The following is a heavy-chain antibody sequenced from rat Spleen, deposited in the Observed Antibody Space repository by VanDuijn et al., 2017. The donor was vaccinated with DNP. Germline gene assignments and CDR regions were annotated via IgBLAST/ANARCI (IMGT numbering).Heavy chain of an antibody. CDR1: GFTFSDYG. D-gene: IGHD1-2*01. CDR2: ITTAGGHA. CDR3: ARHRAIAAIWDY. V-gene: IGHV5S13*01. J-gene: IGHJ2*01. Sequence: EVQLVESGGDLLQPGRSLKLSCAASGFTFSDYGMAWVRQLPSRGLQWVASITTAGGHAYYRDSVKGRFTISRDNAKNTQYLQMDSLRSEDTATYYCARHRAIAAIWDYWGQGVMVTVSS.